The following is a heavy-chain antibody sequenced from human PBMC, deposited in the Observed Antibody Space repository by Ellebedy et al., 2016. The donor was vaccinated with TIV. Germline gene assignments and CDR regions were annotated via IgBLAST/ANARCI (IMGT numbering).Heavy chain of an antibody. D-gene: IGHD2-21*02. CDR1: GFSLSDFT. J-gene: IGHJ3*02. CDR3: ASGYCGGDCYSSGAFDI. Sequence: GESLKISXAASGFSLSDFTMNWVRQAPGKGLEWVSVIYSGGSTYYADSVKGRFTISRHNSKNTLYLQMNSLRAEDTAVYYCASGYCGGDCYSSGAFDIWGLGTMVTVSS. V-gene: IGHV3-53*04. CDR2: IYSGGST.